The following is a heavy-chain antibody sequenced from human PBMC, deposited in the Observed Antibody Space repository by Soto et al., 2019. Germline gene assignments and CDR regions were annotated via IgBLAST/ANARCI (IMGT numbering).Heavy chain of an antibody. CDR1: GYNFHTYW. CDR2: IYPHDSDT. D-gene: IGHD4-17*01. J-gene: IGHJ6*02. Sequence: EEQLVQSGAEVKKPGESLKISCKGSGYNFHTYWIAWVRQMPGKGLEWMGFIYPHDSDTRYSPSFRGQVTISADKSINPAYLQWTSLKASDTAIYFCARPTDYHYGMQVWGQGTTVTVSS. V-gene: IGHV5-51*01. CDR3: ARPTDYHYGMQV.